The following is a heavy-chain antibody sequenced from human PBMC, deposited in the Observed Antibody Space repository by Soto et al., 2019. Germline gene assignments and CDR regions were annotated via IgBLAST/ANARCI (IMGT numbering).Heavy chain of an antibody. V-gene: IGHV2-5*02. CDR3: AHKGYGDYPLDY. J-gene: IGHJ4*02. CDR1: GFSLSTSGVG. D-gene: IGHD4-17*01. Sequence: QITLKESGPTLVKPTQTLTLTCTFSGFSLSTSGVGVGWIRQPPGKALEWLAVIYWDDSYHYSPSLRSRLTITKDTSKNQVVLTMTNMDPVDTATYYCAHKGYGDYPLDYWGQGILVTVSS. CDR2: IYWDDSY.